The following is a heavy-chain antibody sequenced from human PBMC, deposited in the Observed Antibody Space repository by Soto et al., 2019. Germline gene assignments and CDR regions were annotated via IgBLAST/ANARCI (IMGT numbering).Heavy chain of an antibody. CDR1: GSSFSAYY. Sequence: SETLSLTCGVSGSSFSAYYWTWIRQPPGKGLEWIGEINHSGSTSYNPSLKSRVTISLDTSKSQFSLKLSSVTAADTAVYYCARSYPNTIFGVVPSRGLDVWGQGTTVTVSS. CDR3: ARSYPNTIFGVVPSRGLDV. V-gene: IGHV4-34*01. D-gene: IGHD3-3*01. CDR2: INHSGST. J-gene: IGHJ6*02.